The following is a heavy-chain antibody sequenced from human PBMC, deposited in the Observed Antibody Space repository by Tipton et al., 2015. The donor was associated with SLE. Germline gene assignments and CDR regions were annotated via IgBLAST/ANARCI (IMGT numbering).Heavy chain of an antibody. J-gene: IGHJ4*02. D-gene: IGHD3-22*01. Sequence: TLSLTCAVYGGSFSGYYWSWIRQPPGKGLEWIGEINHSGSTNYNPSLKSRVTISVDTSKNQFSLKLSSVTAADTAVYYCARVPTYYYDSSGYYHRYFDYWGQGTLVTVSS. CDR1: GGSFSGYY. CDR3: ARVPTYYYDSSGYYHRYFDY. V-gene: IGHV4-34*01. CDR2: INHSGST.